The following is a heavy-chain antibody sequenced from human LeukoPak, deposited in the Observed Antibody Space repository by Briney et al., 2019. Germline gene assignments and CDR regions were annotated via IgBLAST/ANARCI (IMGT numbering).Heavy chain of an antibody. J-gene: IGHJ4*02. D-gene: IGHD1-26*01. CDR1: GFTFSNYW. CDR2: IKQDGSDT. V-gene: IGHV3-7*01. Sequence: GGSLRLSCVASGFTFSNYWMSWVRQAPGKGLEWVANIKQDGSDTFYVDSVKGRFTISRDNAKNSVYLHMNSLRAEDTAVYYGARDKVVGASHFDSWGQGTLVTVSS. CDR3: ARDKVVGASHFDS.